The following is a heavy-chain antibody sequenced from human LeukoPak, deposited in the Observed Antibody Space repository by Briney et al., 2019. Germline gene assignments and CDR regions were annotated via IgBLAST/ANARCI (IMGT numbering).Heavy chain of an antibody. D-gene: IGHD3-22*01. CDR3: ARALGGRATYYYDSSGYPRDC. CDR1: GYTFTSYG. CDR2: ISAYNGNT. Sequence: ASVKVSCKASGYTFTSYGISWVRQAPGQGLEWMGWISAYNGNTNYAQKLQGRVTMTTDTSTSTAYMELRSLRSDDTAVYYCARALGGRATYYYDSSGYPRDCWGQGTLVTVSS. J-gene: IGHJ4*02. V-gene: IGHV1-18*01.